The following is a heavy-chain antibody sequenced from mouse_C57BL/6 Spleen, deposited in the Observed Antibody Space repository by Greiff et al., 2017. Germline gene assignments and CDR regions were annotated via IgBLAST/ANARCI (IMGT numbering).Heavy chain of an antibody. CDR3: ARAGDYYAMDY. CDR2: ISYDGSN. Sequence: EVQLVESGPGLVKPSQSLSLTCSVTGYSITSGYYWNWIRQFPGNKLEWMGYISYDGSNNYNPSLKNRISITRDTSKNQFFLKLNSVTTEDTATYYCARAGDYYAMDYWGQGTSVTVSS. CDR1: GYSITSGYY. J-gene: IGHJ4*01. V-gene: IGHV3-6*01.